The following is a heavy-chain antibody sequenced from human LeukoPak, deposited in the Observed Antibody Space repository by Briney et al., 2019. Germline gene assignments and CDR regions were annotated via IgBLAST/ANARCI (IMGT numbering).Heavy chain of an antibody. CDR3: WRGVIVSGGNDFDY. V-gene: IGHV4-4*07. J-gene: IGHJ4*02. CDR1: GDSISYFY. D-gene: IGHD4-23*01. CDR2: IYGSGST. Sequence: SEPLSLTCSVFGDSISYFYWRWIRQSAGKGLEWIGCIYGSGSTDYNASPKRRVTMSVNPTQRQLPLEVVSVTTPGTAVVFLWRGVIVSGGNDFDYWGQGTLVTVSS.